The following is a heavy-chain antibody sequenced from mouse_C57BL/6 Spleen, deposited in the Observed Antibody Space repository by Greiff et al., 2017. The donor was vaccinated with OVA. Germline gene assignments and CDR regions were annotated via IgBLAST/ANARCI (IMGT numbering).Heavy chain of an antibody. CDR2: INPGSGGT. Sequence: VQVVESGAELVRPGTSVKVSCKASGYAFTNYLIEWVKQRPGQGLEWIGVINPGSGGTNYNEKFKGKATLTADKSSSTAYMQLSSLTSEDSAVYFCARAAQATDAMDYWGQGTSVTVSS. CDR1: GYAFTNYL. D-gene: IGHD3-2*02. V-gene: IGHV1-54*01. J-gene: IGHJ4*01. CDR3: ARAAQATDAMDY.